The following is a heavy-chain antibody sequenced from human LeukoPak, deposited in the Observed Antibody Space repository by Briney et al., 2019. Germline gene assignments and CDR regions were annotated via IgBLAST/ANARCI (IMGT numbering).Heavy chain of an antibody. Sequence: SETLSLTCTVSGGSISSYYWSWIRQPPGKGLEWIGYIYYSGSTNYNPSLKSRVTISLDTSKNQFSLKLSSVTAADTAVYYCASFPGNGIAARSGAFDYWGQGTLVTVSS. V-gene: IGHV4-59*01. CDR2: IYYSGST. CDR3: ASFPGNGIAARSGAFDY. D-gene: IGHD6-6*01. CDR1: GGSISSYY. J-gene: IGHJ4*02.